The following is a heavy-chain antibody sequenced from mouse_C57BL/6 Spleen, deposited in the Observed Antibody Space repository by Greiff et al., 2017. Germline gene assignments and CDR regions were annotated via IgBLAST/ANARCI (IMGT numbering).Heavy chain of an antibody. CDR2: IDPETGGT. D-gene: IGHD1-1*01. CDR1: GYTFTDYE. V-gene: IGHV1-15*01. CDR3: SPITTVVARDWYFDD. J-gene: IGHJ1*03. Sequence: VQRVESGAELVRPGASVTLSCKASGYTFTDYEMHWVKQTPVHGLEWIGAIDPETGGTAYTHKFKGKAILTADKASSTAYMELSSLTSEDCAIYYCSPITTVVARDWYFDDWGKGTTVTVSS.